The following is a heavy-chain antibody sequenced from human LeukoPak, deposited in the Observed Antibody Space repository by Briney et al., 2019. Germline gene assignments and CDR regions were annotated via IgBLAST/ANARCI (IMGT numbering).Heavy chain of an antibody. CDR1: GLSFSTYG. J-gene: IGHJ4*01. D-gene: IGHD7-27*01. CDR3: VAPWTVPSNWETLEY. V-gene: IGHV3-30*03. CDR2: ISHDGSDD. Sequence: GGSLRLSCVASGLSFSTYGMHWVRQFPGKGLEWVALISHDGSDDYYGDSVKGRFTISRDNSQNTLYLQMNSLGPEDTALYYCVAPWTVPSNWETLEYWGHGTLVTVSS.